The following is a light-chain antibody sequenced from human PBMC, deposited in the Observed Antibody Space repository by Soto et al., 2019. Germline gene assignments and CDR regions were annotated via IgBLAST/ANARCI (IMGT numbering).Light chain of an antibody. V-gene: IGKV1-12*02. CDR1: QGIDNW. CDR2: DVS. J-gene: IGKJ2*01. CDR3: QHTTDFT. Sequence: DIQMTQPTSSVSASVGDRVTITCRASQGIDNWLAWYQKKPGKAPKLLIYDVSNLERGVPPRFSGSTSGAESTLTITGLQPDDLGTYYCQHTTDFTFGQGTKVDIK.